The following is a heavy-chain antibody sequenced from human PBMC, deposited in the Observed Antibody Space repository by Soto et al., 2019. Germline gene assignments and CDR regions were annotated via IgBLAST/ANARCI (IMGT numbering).Heavy chain of an antibody. J-gene: IGHJ6*03. CDR2: ISAYNGNT. CDR3: ARGWSQLWLFQDYYYYMDV. V-gene: IGHV1-18*01. Sequence: ASVKVSCKASGYTFTSYGISWVRQAPGQGLEWMGWISAYNGNTNYAQKLQGRVTMTTDTSTSTAYMELRSLRSDDTAVYYCARGWSQLWLFQDYYYYMDVWGKGTTVTVSS. D-gene: IGHD5-18*01. CDR1: GYTFTSYG.